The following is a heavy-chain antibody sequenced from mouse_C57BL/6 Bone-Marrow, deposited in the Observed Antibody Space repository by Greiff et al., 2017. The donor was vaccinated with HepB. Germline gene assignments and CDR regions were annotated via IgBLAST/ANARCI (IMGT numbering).Heavy chain of an antibody. CDR2: INYDGSST. CDR1: GFTFSDYY. D-gene: IGHD1-1*01. V-gene: IGHV5-16*01. Sequence: GQVVESEGGLVQPGSSMKLSCTASGFTFSDYYMAWVRQVPEKGLEWVANINYDGSSTYYLDSLKSRFIISRDNAKNILYLQMSSLKSEDTATYYCARAAGSSSYWYFDVWGTGTTVTVSS. J-gene: IGHJ1*03. CDR3: ARAAGSSSYWYFDV.